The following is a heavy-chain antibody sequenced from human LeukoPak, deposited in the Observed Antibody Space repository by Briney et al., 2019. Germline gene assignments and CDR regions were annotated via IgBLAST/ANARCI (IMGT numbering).Heavy chain of an antibody. D-gene: IGHD5-18*01. J-gene: IGHJ4*02. Sequence: LRLSCVASGLSFSDFSDYYMSWIRQAPGKGLEWIGSIYHSGSTYYNPSLKSRVTISVDTSKNQFSLKLSSVTAADTAVYYCARYSYGLDYYFDYWGQGTLVTVSS. CDR2: IYHSGST. CDR1: GLSFSDFSDYY. V-gene: IGHV4-38-2*01. CDR3: ARYSYGLDYYFDY.